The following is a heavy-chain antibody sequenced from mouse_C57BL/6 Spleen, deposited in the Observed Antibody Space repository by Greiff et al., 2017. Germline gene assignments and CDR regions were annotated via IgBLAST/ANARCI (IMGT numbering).Heavy chain of an antibody. V-gene: IGHV1-76*01. Sequence: LEESGAELVRPGASVKLSCKASGYTFTDYYINWVKQRPGQGLEWIARIYPGSGNTYYNEKFKGKATLTAEKSSSTAYMQLSSLTSEDSAVYFCARDGSSYGYFDYWGQGTTLTVSS. D-gene: IGHD1-1*01. CDR2: IYPGSGNT. J-gene: IGHJ2*01. CDR3: ARDGSSYGYFDY. CDR1: GYTFTDYY.